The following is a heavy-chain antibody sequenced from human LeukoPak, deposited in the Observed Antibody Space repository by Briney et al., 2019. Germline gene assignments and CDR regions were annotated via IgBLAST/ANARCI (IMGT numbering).Heavy chain of an antibody. CDR2: ISHDGSHK. CDR3: ARDPNRLADYGGDYFDH. CDR1: GFTFSSFS. V-gene: IGHV3-30*04. J-gene: IGHJ4*02. D-gene: IGHD4-23*01. Sequence: PGGSLRLSCVASGFTFSSFSMHWVRQAPGNGLEWVAAISHDGSHKSYADSVRGRFTISRDNSKNTLSLQMNTLRPEDTALFYCARDPNRLADYGGDYFDHWGQGTLVTVSS.